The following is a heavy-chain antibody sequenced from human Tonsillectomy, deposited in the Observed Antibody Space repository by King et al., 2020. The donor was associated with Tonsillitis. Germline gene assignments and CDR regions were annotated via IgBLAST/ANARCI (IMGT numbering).Heavy chain of an antibody. V-gene: IGHV3-30*02. CDR2: MRYDGSNE. Sequence: QLVQSGGGVVQPGGSLRLSCAASGFAFSSFGIHWVRQAPGKGLEWVSFMRYDGSNEYYVDSGKGRFTIPRDTSKNTVYLQMNRLRVDDTAVYYCAKDINPGYYSTGLDYWGQGTLVTVSS. J-gene: IGHJ4*02. CDR1: GFAFSSFG. D-gene: IGHD5-12*01. CDR3: AKDINPGYYSTGLDY.